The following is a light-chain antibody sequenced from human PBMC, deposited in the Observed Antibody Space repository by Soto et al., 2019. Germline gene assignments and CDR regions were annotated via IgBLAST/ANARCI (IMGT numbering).Light chain of an antibody. CDR3: QQYSNWPRT. CDR2: GAS. J-gene: IGKJ1*01. Sequence: EIVMTQSPVTLSVSPGERVTLSCRASQSVSSYLAWYQQKPGQPPRLLIQGASTRATGIPARFSGSRSGTDFSLTISSLQSEDFVVYYCQQYSNWPRTFGQGTKVEIK. CDR1: QSVSSY. V-gene: IGKV3-15*01.